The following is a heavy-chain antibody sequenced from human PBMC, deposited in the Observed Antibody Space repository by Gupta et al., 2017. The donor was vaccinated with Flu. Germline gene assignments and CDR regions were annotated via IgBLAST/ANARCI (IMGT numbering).Heavy chain of an antibody. CDR1: GGSFSGYY. Sequence: QVQLQQWGAGLLKPSETLSLTCAVYGGSFSGYYWSWIRQPPGKGLEWIGEINHSGSTNYNPSLKSRVTISVDTSKNQFSLKLSSVTAADTAVYYCARGSIQMGRGVIKPFDYWGQGTLVTVSS. V-gene: IGHV4-34*01. J-gene: IGHJ4*02. CDR2: INHSGST. CDR3: ARGSIQMGRGVIKPFDY. D-gene: IGHD3-10*01.